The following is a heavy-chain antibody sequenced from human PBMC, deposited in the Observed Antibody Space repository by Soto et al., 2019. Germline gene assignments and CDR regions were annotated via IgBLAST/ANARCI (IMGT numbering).Heavy chain of an antibody. V-gene: IGHV4-59*01. D-gene: IGHD3-10*01. CDR1: GGSIISYF. Sequence: PSETLSLTCTASGGSIISYFCSWILNPPFKGLESIGYIYYSGSTNYNPSLKRRVTISVDTSKNHFSLKLSSVTAEDTAVYYCARAEYYYGSGSYSDDFDIWGQGTMVNVSS. CDR2: IYYSGST. J-gene: IGHJ3*02. CDR3: ARAEYYYGSGSYSDDFDI.